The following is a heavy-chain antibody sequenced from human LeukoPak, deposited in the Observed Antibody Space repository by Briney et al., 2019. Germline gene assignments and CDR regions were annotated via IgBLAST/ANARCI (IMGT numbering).Heavy chain of an antibody. D-gene: IGHD6-19*01. CDR3: ASYGYSSGWYRLDAFDI. CDR2: INHSGST. CDR1: GGSFSGYY. J-gene: IGHJ3*02. V-gene: IGHV4-34*01. Sequence: SDTLSLTCAVYGGSFSGYYWSWIRQPPGKGLEWIGEINHSGSTNYNPSLKSRVTISVDTSKNQFSLKLSSVTAADTAVYYCASYGYSSGWYRLDAFDIWGQGTMVTVSS.